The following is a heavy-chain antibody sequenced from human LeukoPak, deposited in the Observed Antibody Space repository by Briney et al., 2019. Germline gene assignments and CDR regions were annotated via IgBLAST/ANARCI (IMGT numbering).Heavy chain of an antibody. V-gene: IGHV4-59*13. Sequence: SETLSLTCTVSGASISDYYWSWIRQPPGKGLEWIGYIYYSGSTNYNPSLQSRVTISIDTSKNQFSLKVSSVTAADTAVYYCARAKAAAGIDYFDYWGQGTLVTDSS. CDR2: IYYSGST. D-gene: IGHD6-13*01. CDR1: GASISDYY. CDR3: ARAKAAAGIDYFDY. J-gene: IGHJ4*02.